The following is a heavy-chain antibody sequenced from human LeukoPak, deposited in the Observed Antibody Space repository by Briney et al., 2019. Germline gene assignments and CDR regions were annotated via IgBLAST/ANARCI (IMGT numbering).Heavy chain of an antibody. CDR2: ISSSSSYI. CDR3: AREDLCSGGSCYYDY. CDR1: GFTFSSYS. D-gene: IGHD2-15*01. Sequence: DGSLRLSCAASGFTFSSYSMNWVRQAPGKGLEWVSSISSSSSYIYYADSVTGRFTVSRDNAKNSLYLQMNSLRAEDTAVYYCAREDLCSGGSCYYDYWGQGTLVNVSS. V-gene: IGHV3-21*01. J-gene: IGHJ4*02.